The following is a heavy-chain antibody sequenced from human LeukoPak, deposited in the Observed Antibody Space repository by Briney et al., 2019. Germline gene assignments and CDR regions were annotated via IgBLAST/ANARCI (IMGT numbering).Heavy chain of an antibody. J-gene: IGHJ4*02. V-gene: IGHV3-74*01. Sequence: AGGSLRLSCAASGFTFSDYWMDWVRQAPGKGLVWVSRIKSDGSITSYADSVKGRFTISRDNAKNTLYLQMNSLRAEDTAVYYCAKDHSGYDIDYWGQGTLVTVSS. D-gene: IGHD5-12*01. CDR2: IKSDGSIT. CDR3: AKDHSGYDIDY. CDR1: GFTFSDYW.